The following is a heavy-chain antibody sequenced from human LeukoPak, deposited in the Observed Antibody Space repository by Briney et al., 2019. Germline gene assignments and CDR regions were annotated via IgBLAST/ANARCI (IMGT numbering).Heavy chain of an antibody. CDR2: ISWNSGSI. J-gene: IGHJ1*01. D-gene: IGHD6-19*01. Sequence: GRSLRLSCAASGFTFDDYAMHWVRQAPGKGLEWVSGISWNSGSIGYADSVKGRFTISRDNAKNSLYLQMNSLRAEDMALYYCAKGSYSGGWGYFQHWGQGTLVTVSS. CDR1: GFTFDDYA. CDR3: AKGSYSGGWGYFQH. V-gene: IGHV3-9*03.